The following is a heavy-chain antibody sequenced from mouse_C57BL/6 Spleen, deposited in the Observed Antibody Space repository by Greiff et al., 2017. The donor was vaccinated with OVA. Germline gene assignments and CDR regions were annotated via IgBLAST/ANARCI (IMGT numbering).Heavy chain of an antibody. J-gene: IGHJ1*03. CDR1: GFTFSSYA. CDR2: ISDGGSYT. Sequence: EVKLVESGGGLVKPGGSLKLSCAASGFTFSSYAMSWVRQTPEKRLEWVATISDGGSYTYYPDNVKGRFTISRDNAKINLYLQMSHLKSEDTAMYYCARDRDYYGSSYGYFDVWGTGTTVTVSS. D-gene: IGHD1-1*01. CDR3: ARDRDYYGSSYGYFDV. V-gene: IGHV5-4*01.